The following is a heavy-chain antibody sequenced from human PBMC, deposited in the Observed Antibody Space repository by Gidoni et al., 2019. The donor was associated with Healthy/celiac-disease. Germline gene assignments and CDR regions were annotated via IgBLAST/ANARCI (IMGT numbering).Heavy chain of an antibody. CDR3: ARLAGTTYYFDY. Sequence: QVQLVQSGAEVKKPGASVKVSGKASGYTFTGYYMHWVRQAAGQGLEWIGWINPNSCGTNYAQKFQGWVTMTRDTSISTACMELSRLRSDDTAVYYCARLAGTTYYFDYWGQGTLVTVSS. D-gene: IGHD6-19*01. CDR1: GYTFTGYY. V-gene: IGHV1-2*04. J-gene: IGHJ4*02. CDR2: INPNSCGT.